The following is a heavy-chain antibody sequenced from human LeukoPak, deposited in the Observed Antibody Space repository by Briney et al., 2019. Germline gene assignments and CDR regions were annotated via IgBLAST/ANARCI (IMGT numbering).Heavy chain of an antibody. CDR3: ARAVAADF. Sequence: GGSLRLSCAVSGLTFSDYTMNWVRQAPGKGLAWVSSISSTSSTIYYADSVKGRFTISRDNARNSLYLQMHSLRDEDTAVYYCARAVAADFWGQGTQVTVSS. CDR1: GLTFSDYT. J-gene: IGHJ4*02. D-gene: IGHD6-19*01. CDR2: ISSTSSTI. V-gene: IGHV3-48*02.